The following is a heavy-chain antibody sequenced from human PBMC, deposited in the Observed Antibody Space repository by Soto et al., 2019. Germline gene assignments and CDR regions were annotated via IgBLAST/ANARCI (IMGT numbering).Heavy chain of an antibody. CDR2: VNPILSMS. J-gene: IGHJ4*02. CDR1: GDTFSFYT. Sequence: QVQLVQSGAEVKKPGSSVKVSCKASGDTFSFYTINWVQQAPGLGLELMGRVNPILSMSNYAQKFQCRVTMTAEKYTSTAYMELRSLRSEATAFYYCATSYGSGYRAFDYWGQGALVTVSS. D-gene: IGHD3-10*01. CDR3: ATSYGSGYRAFDY. V-gene: IGHV1-69*02.